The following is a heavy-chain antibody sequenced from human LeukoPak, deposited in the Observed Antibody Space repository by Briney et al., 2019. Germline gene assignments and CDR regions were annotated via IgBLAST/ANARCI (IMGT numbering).Heavy chain of an antibody. CDR1: GFTFSSYA. D-gene: IGHD6-6*01. CDR3: ARRGGSSSRRSPIDY. Sequence: GGSLRLSCAASGFTFSSYAMSWVRQAPGKGPEWVANIRQDGSQRYYVDSVRGRFTISRDNAKNSLFLQMNGLRAEDTAVYYCARRGGSSSRRSPIDYWGQGTLVTVSS. CDR2: IRQDGSQR. J-gene: IGHJ4*02. V-gene: IGHV3-7*01.